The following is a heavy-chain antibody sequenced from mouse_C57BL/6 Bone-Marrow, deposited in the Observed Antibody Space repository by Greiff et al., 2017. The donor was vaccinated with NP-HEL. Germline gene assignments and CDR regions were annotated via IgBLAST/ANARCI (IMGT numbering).Heavy chain of an antibody. CDR1: GYTFTSYG. V-gene: IGHV1-81*01. Sequence: QVQLKESGAELARPGASVKLSCKASGYTFTSYGISWVKQRTGQGLEWIGEIYPRSGNTYYNEKFKGKATLTADKSSSTAYMELRSLTSEDSAVYFCARPTDLYAMDYWGQGTSVTVSS. CDR2: IYPRSGNT. CDR3: ARPTDLYAMDY. J-gene: IGHJ4*01.